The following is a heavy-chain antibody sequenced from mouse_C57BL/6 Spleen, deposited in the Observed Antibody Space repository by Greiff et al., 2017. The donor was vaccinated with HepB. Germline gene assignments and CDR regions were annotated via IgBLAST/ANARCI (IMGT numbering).Heavy chain of an antibody. Sequence: VQLQQSGPELVKPGASVKISCKASGYAFSSSWMNWVKQRPGKGLGWIGRIYPGDGDTNYNGKFKGKATLTADKSSSTAYMQLSSLTSEDSAVYFCARHYYGSSFGGYWGQGTTLTVSS. CDR3: ARHYYGSSFGGY. V-gene: IGHV1-82*01. J-gene: IGHJ2*01. CDR1: GYAFSSSW. D-gene: IGHD1-1*01. CDR2: IYPGDGDT.